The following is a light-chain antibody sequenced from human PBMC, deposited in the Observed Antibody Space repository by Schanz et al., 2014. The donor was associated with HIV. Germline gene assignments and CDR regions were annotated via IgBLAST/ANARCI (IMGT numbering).Light chain of an antibody. Sequence: EIVMTQSPATLSVSPGERATLSCRASQSVSSSYLAWYQQKPGQAPRLLIYGASSRATGIPDRFSVSSSGTDFTLTISGLEPEDFAVYYCQQYGNSPPTCGQGTKVEIK. CDR2: GAS. V-gene: IGKV3-20*01. CDR1: QSVSSSY. CDR3: QQYGNSPPT. J-gene: IGKJ1*01.